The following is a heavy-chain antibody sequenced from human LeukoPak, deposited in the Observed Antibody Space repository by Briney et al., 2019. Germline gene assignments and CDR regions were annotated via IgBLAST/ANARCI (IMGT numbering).Heavy chain of an antibody. CDR1: GYSFTSYR. D-gene: IGHD2-21*02. J-gene: IGHJ4*02. Sequence: GESLKISCKGSGYSFTSYRIGWVRQMPGKGLKWMGIIYPGDSDTRYSPSFQGQVTISADKSISTAYLQWSSLKASDTAMYYCARQPYCGGDCYFYDYWGQGTLVTVSS. CDR2: IYPGDSDT. CDR3: ARQPYCGGDCYFYDY. V-gene: IGHV5-51*01.